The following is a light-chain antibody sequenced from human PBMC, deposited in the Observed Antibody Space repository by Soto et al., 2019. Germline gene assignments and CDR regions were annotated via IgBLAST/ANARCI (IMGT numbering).Light chain of an antibody. J-gene: IGKJ1*01. CDR3: QQYSSTQRT. CDR1: ESVTSSY. Sequence: EIVLTQSPGTLSLSPGERATLSCRASESVTSSYLAWYQQKPGQAPRLLIYGASSRATGIPDRFSGSGSGTDFALTISRLEPEDCVVYYCQQYSSTQRTFGQGTKVEIK. V-gene: IGKV3-20*01. CDR2: GAS.